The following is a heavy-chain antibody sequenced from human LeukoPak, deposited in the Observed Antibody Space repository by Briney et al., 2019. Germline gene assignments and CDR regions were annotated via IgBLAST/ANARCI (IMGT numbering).Heavy chain of an antibody. Sequence: ASVKVSCKASGYTFTSYYMHWVRQAPGQGLEWMGIINPSGDSTSYAQKFQGRVTMTRDTSTSTVYMELSSLRSEDTAVYYCARVRAYYYGSGRYGMDVWGKGTTVTVSS. J-gene: IGHJ6*04. CDR1: GYTFTSYY. CDR3: ARVRAYYYGSGRYGMDV. CDR2: INPSGDST. V-gene: IGHV1-46*01. D-gene: IGHD3-10*01.